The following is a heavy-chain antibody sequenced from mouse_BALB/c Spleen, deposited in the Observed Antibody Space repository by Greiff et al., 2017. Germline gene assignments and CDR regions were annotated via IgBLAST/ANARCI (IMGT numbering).Heavy chain of an antibody. V-gene: IGHV5-4*02. CDR3: ARHEGNYYFDY. CDR2: ISDGGSYT. CDR1: GFTFSDYY. Sequence: EVKLMESGGGLVKPGGSLKLSCAASGFTFSDYYMYWVRQTPEKRLEWVATISDGGSYTYYPDSVKGRFTISRDNAKNNLYLQMSSLKSEDTAMYYCARHEGNYYFDYWGQGTTLTVSS. D-gene: IGHD2-1*01. J-gene: IGHJ2*01.